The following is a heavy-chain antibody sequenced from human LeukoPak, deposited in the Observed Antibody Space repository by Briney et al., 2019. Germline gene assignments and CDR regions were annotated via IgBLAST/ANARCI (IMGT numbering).Heavy chain of an antibody. CDR3: ARVGLRGSYYRVFDY. V-gene: IGHV4-4*07. J-gene: IGHJ4*02. CDR2: IYTSGST. Sequence: SETLSLTCTVSGGSISSYYWSWIRQPAGKGLEWIGRIYTSGSTNYNPSLKSRVTISVDTSKNQFSLKLSSVTAADTAVYYCARVGLRGSYYRVFDYWGQGSLVTVSS. D-gene: IGHD1-26*01. CDR1: GGSISSYY.